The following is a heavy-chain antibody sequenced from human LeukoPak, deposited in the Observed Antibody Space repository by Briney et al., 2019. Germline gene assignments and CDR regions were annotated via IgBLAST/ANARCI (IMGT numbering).Heavy chain of an antibody. J-gene: IGHJ4*02. D-gene: IGHD6-13*01. CDR3: ARDVSSWPFFDS. Sequence: SETLSLTCTVSGGSIRSQYWSWIRQPAGRGLEWLGRTYASGSTNYSPSLKSRVTMSLDTSKNQFSLKLFSVTAADTAVYFCARDVSSWPFFDSWGQGTQVTVSS. V-gene: IGHV4-4*07. CDR1: GGSIRSQY. CDR2: TYASGST.